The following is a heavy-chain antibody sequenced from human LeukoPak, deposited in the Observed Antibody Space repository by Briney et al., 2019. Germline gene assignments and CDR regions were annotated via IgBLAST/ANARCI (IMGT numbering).Heavy chain of an antibody. Sequence: SGPTLVNPTETLTLTCTFSGFSLSTSGMYVSWIRQPPGKALQWLARIDWDDDKYYSTSLETRLTISKDTSKNQVVLTMTKMDPVDTATYYCARMTAGYSSGWFAFDIWGQGTMVTVSS. D-gene: IGHD6-19*01. CDR3: ARMTAGYSSGWFAFDI. V-gene: IGHV2-70*11. CDR2: IDWDDDK. J-gene: IGHJ3*02. CDR1: GFSLSTSGMY.